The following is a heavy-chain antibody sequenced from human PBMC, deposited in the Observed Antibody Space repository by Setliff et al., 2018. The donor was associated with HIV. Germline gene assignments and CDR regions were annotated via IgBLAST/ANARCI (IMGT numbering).Heavy chain of an antibody. CDR3: VRGYCSSTTCYDDYYYMDV. CDR2: IFYTGST. Sequence: SETLSLTCTVSGGSISGHYWSWIRQPPGKGLEWIAYIFYTGSTNYNTSLKSRVTISVDTSKNQFFLKLSSVTAADTAVYYCVRGYCSSTTCYDDYYYMDVWGKGSTVTAP. J-gene: IGHJ6*03. V-gene: IGHV4-59*11. D-gene: IGHD2-2*01. CDR1: GGSISGHY.